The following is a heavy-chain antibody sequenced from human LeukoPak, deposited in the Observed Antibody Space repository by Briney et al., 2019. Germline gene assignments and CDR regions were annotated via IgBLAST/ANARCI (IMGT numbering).Heavy chain of an antibody. V-gene: IGHV3-33*01. J-gene: IGHJ4*02. CDR2: IWYDGSNI. D-gene: IGHD3-22*01. Sequence: GGSLRLSCAASGISFSSHGMHWVRQAPGKGLEWVAVIWYDGSNIYYADSVKGRFTISRDNSKNTLYLQMNSLRAEDTALYYCARARNDYDGNGFSFPDYWGQGTLVTVSS. CDR3: ARARNDYDGNGFSFPDY. CDR1: GISFSSHG.